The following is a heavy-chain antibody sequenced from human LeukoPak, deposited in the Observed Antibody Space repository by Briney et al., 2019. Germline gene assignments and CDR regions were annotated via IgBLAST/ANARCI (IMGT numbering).Heavy chain of an antibody. J-gene: IGHJ6*02. D-gene: IGHD3-3*01. CDR3: ARVPIFGVVIYYYYYGMDV. Sequence: VASVKVSCKASGYTFTGYYMHWVRQAPGQGLEWMGWINPNSGGTNYAQKFQGRVTMTRDTSISTAYMELSRPRSDDTAVYYCARVPIFGVVIYYYYYGMDVWGQGTTVTVSS. V-gene: IGHV1-2*02. CDR1: GYTFTGYY. CDR2: INPNSGGT.